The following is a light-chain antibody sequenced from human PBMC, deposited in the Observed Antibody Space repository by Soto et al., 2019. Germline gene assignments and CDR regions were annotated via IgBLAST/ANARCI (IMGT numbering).Light chain of an antibody. V-gene: IGKV3-20*01. J-gene: IGKJ1*01. CDR3: QQHSYSVPWT. Sequence: EIVLTQSPGTLSLSPGERATLSCRASQSVSSNYLAWYQQKPGQAPRLLIYGASSRATGIPDRFSGSGSGTDFTLTISRLVPEDFAVYYCQQHSYSVPWTFGQGSKVEVK. CDR1: QSVSSNY. CDR2: GAS.